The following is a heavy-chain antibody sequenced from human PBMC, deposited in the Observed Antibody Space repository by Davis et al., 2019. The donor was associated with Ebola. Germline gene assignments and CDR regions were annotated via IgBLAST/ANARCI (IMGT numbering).Heavy chain of an antibody. CDR3: ARSSTTLRAFDI. Sequence: GESLKISCKGSGYSLTTYWIGWVRQMPGKGLEWMGIIYPGDSETRYSPSFQGQVTISADKSINTAYLQWSSLKASDTAMYYCARSSTTLRAFDIWGQGTMVTVSS. V-gene: IGHV5-51*01. D-gene: IGHD2-15*01. CDR2: IYPGDSET. CDR1: GYSLTTYW. J-gene: IGHJ3*02.